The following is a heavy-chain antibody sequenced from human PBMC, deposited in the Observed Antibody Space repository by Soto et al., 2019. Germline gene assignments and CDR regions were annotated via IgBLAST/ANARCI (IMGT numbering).Heavy chain of an antibody. J-gene: IGHJ4*02. V-gene: IGHV3-33*01. Sequence: VAVIWYDGSNKYYADSVKGRFTISRDNSKNTLYLQMNSLRAEDTAVYYCARGSITIFGVVTVGTDYWGQGTLVTVSS. D-gene: IGHD3-3*01. CDR2: IWYDGSNK. CDR3: ARGSITIFGVVTVGTDY.